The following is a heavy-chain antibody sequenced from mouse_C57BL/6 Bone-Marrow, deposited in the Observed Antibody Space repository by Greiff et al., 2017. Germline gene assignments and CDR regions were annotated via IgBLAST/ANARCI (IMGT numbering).Heavy chain of an antibody. J-gene: IGHJ1*03. V-gene: IGHV1-15*01. CDR3: TRPGSNYVDGYLDV. CDR2: IDPDTGGT. D-gene: IGHD2-5*01. Sequence: VQLQQSGAELVRPGASVTLSCKASGYTFTDYEMHWVKQTPVHGLEWIGAIDPDTGGTAYNPKFKGKAILTADKSSSTAYMELRSLTSEESAVYYCTRPGSNYVDGYLDVWGTGTTVTVSS. CDR1: GYTFTDYE.